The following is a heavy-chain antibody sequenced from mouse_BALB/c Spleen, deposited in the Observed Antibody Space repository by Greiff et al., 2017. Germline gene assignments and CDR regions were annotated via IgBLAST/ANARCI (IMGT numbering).Heavy chain of an antibody. J-gene: IGHJ4*01. Sequence: DVKLVESGAELVKPGASVKLSCTASGFNIKDTYMHWVKQRPEQGLEWIGRIDPANGNTKYDPKFQGKATITADTSSNTAYLQLSSLTSEDTAVYYCARQVDYWGQGTSVTVSS. V-gene: IGHV14-3*02. CDR3: ARQVDY. CDR2: IDPANGNT. CDR1: GFNIKDTY.